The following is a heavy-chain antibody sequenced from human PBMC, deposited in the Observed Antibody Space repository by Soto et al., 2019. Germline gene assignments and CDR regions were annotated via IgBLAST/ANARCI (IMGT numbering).Heavy chain of an antibody. V-gene: IGHV4-59*08. D-gene: IGHD1-20*01. J-gene: IGHJ4*02. CDR1: GGSISSYY. Sequence: LSLTCTVSGGSISSYYWSWIRQPPGKGLEWIGYIYYSGSTNYNPSLKSRVTISVDTSKNQFSLSLSSVTAADTAFYYCARHGGKLGITGTMGNFDYWGQGSLVTVSS. CDR3: ARHGGKLGITGTMGNFDY. CDR2: IYYSGST.